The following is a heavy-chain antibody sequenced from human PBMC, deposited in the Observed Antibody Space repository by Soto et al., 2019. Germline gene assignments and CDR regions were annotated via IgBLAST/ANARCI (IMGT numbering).Heavy chain of an antibody. CDR2: FIPVYRTL. D-gene: IGHD3-3*01. CDR3: ATGVIWIGYFTVDS. J-gene: IGHJ4*02. V-gene: IGHV1-69*01. Sequence: QVQLVQSGAEVKKPGSSVKVSCKASGGSFGKSAINWVRQTPGQGLEWLGGFIPVYRTLNYAQKFQGRVTITADESTGTVYMTLSSLASDDTAVYYCATGVIWIGYFTVDSWGQGTRVTVSS. CDR1: GGSFGKSA.